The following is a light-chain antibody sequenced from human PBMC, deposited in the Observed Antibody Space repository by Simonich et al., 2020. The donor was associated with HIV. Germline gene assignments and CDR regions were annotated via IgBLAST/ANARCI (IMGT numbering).Light chain of an antibody. V-gene: IGKV3-15*01. CDR2: AAS. Sequence: EIVMTQSPATLSVSPGERAPLSCRASQSIRSNLVWYQQKPGQTPRLLNYAASTRATGIPVGFSGSGAGTEFTLTISSMESEDFAVYYCQQYNNWPPAFGGGTNVEIK. J-gene: IGKJ4*01. CDR3: QQYNNWPPA. CDR1: QSIRSN.